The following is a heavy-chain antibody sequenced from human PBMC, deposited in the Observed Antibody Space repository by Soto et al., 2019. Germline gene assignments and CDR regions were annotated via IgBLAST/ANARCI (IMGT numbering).Heavy chain of an antibody. CDR2: FIPIFGTA. CDR1: GGTFSSYA. Sequence: QVQLVQSGAEVKKPGSSVKVSCKASGGTFSSYAISWVRQAPGQGLEWMGGFIPIFGTANYAQKFQGRVTITADESTSTAYMELSSLRSEDTAVYYCASCGIGAAAGWGYNWFDPWGQGTLVTVSS. CDR3: ASCGIGAAAGWGYNWFDP. J-gene: IGHJ5*02. D-gene: IGHD6-13*01. V-gene: IGHV1-69*01.